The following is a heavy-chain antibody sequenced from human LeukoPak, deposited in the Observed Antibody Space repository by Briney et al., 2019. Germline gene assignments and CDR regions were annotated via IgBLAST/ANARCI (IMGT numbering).Heavy chain of an antibody. V-gene: IGHV4-59*01. D-gene: IGHD6-6*01. CDR3: ARYVARIAARRMKKDAFDI. CDR1: GGSISSYY. Sequence: SETLSLTCTVSGGSISSYYWSWIRQPPGKGLEWIGYISYSGSTNYNPSLKSRVTISVDTSKNQFSLKLSSVTAADTAVYYCARYVARIAARRMKKDAFDIWGQGTMVTVSS. J-gene: IGHJ3*02. CDR2: ISYSGST.